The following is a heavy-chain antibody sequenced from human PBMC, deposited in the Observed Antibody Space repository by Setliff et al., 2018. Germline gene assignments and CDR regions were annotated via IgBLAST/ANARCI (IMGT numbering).Heavy chain of an antibody. J-gene: IGHJ4*02. D-gene: IGHD6-19*01. CDR2: IWYDGSNK. V-gene: IGHV3-33*06. Sequence: GGSLRLSCAASGFTFSSYGMHWVRQAPGKGLEWVAVIWYDGSNKYYADSVKGRFTSSRDNSKNTLYLQMNSLRAEDTAVYYCAKAGSGRYGLGDYWGQGTLVTVSS. CDR3: AKAGSGRYGLGDY. CDR1: GFTFSSYG.